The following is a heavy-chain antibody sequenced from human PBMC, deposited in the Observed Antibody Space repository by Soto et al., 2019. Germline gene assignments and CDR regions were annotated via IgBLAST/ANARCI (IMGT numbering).Heavy chain of an antibody. V-gene: IGHV4-4*07. CDR3: ARDSVGATSP. CDR2: IYTSGST. Sequence: SETLSLTCIVSGGSVSSSNWWSWIRQPAGKGLEWIGRIYTSGSTNYNPSLKSRVTMSVDTSKNQFSLKLSSVTAADTAVYYCARDSVGATSPWGQGTLVTVSS. CDR1: GGSVSSSNW. J-gene: IGHJ5*02. D-gene: IGHD1-26*01.